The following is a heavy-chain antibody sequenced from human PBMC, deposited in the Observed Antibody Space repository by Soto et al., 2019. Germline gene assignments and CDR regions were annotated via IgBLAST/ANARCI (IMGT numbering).Heavy chain of an antibody. Sequence: ASVKVSCKASGYTLSSYYMHWVRQAPGQGLEWMGIISTSGGSTTYAQKFQGRVTMTRDTSTSTVYMELSSLTSEDTAVYYCARASVSGRRFDYWGEGTLVTVSS. D-gene: IGHD6-19*01. CDR2: ISTSGGST. CDR3: ARASVSGRRFDY. J-gene: IGHJ4*02. CDR1: GYTLSSYY. V-gene: IGHV1-46*03.